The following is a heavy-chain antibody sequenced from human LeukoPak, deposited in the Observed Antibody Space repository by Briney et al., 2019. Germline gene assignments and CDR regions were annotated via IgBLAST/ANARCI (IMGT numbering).Heavy chain of an antibody. CDR1: GFTFSSYS. J-gene: IGHJ3*02. D-gene: IGHD5-12*01. V-gene: IGHV3-21*01. CDR2: ISSSSSYI. Sequence: PGGSLRLSCAASGFTFSSYSMNWVRQAPGKGLEWVSSISSSSSYIYYADSVKGRFTISRDNAKNSLYLQMNSLRAEDTAVYYCAKRGYSGSDAFDMGGQGTMVTVSS. CDR3: AKRGYSGSDAFDM.